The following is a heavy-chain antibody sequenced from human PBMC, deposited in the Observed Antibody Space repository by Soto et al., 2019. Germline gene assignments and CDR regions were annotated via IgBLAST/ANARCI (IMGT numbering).Heavy chain of an antibody. CDR1: GGSISSGGYY. CDR3: ARERLAARPLHYYGMDV. Sequence: ASETLSLTCTVSGGSISSGGYYWSWIRQHPGKGLEWIGYIYYSGSTYYNPSLKSRVTISVDTSKNQFSLKLSSVTAADTAVYYCARERLAARPLHYYGMDVWGQGTTVTVSS. CDR2: IYYSGST. J-gene: IGHJ6*02. D-gene: IGHD6-6*01. V-gene: IGHV4-31*03.